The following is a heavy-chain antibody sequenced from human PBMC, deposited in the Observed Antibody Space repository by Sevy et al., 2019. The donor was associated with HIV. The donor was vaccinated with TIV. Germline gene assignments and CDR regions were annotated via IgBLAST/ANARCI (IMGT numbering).Heavy chain of an antibody. Sequence: ASVKVSCKASGYTFTGQYIHWVRQAPGQGLEWMGWINPNSGGTNYRQDFQGRVTLTRETSITTAYMELSGLKSDDTAIYYCARDLRLRGYSYGSLDYWGQGTLVTVSS. CDR1: GYTFTGQY. V-gene: IGHV1-2*02. CDR3: ARDLRLRGYSYGSLDY. J-gene: IGHJ4*02. D-gene: IGHD5-18*01. CDR2: INPNSGGT.